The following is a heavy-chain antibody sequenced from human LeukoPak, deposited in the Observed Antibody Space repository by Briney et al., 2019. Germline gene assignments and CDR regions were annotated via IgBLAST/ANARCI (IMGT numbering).Heavy chain of an antibody. CDR2: IYYSGTT. D-gene: IGHD3-22*01. CDR1: GDSISSDSHY. J-gene: IGHJ4*02. CDR3: ARHSFYFDSSGYCYCFDC. V-gene: IGHV4-39*01. Sequence: SETLSLTCTVSGDSISSDSHYWGWIRQPPGKGLEWIGSIYYSGTTYYNPSLKSRVTMSVDTSKNQFSLRLSSVTAADTAVYYCARHSFYFDSSGYCYCFDCWGQGTLVTVSS.